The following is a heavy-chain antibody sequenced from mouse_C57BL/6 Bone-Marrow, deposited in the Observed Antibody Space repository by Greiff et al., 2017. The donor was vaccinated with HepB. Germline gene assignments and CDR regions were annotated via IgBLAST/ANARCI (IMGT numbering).Heavy chain of an antibody. Sequence: EVKLVESGGGLVQPGGSLKLSCAASGFTFSDYYMYWVRQTPEKRLEWVAYISNGGGSTYYTDTVKGRFTISRDNAKNTQYLQMSRLKSEDTAMYYCARRYGNNWYFDVGGTGTAVTVTA. CDR3: ARRYGNNWYFDV. V-gene: IGHV5-12*01. CDR2: ISNGGGST. CDR1: GFTFSDYY. D-gene: IGHD2-10*02. J-gene: IGHJ1*03.